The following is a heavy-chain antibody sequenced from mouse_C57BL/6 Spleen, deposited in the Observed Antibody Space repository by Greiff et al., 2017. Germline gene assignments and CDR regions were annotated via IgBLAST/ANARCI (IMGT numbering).Heavy chain of an antibody. CDR1: GYTFTDYN. Sequence: VQLKQSGPELVKPGASVKIPCKASGYTFTDYNMDWVKQSHGKSLEWIGDINPNNGGPIYNQKFKGKATLTVDKSSSTAYMELRSLTSEDTAVYYCARRRGGNYLFAYWGQGTLVTVSA. J-gene: IGHJ3*01. D-gene: IGHD2-1*01. V-gene: IGHV1-18*01. CDR3: ARRRGGNYLFAY. CDR2: INPNNGGP.